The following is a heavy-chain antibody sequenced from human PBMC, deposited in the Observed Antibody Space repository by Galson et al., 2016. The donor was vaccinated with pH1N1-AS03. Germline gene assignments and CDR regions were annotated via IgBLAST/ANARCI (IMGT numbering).Heavy chain of an antibody. V-gene: IGHV4-39*07. CDR3: AREDSSGYFLIDS. Sequence: TLSLTCNVSGGSITRSGYSWGWVRQPPGKGLEWIGSISYSGSTYYNPSLKRQVSMSVDTSKNLFSLKLRSVTAADTAVYYCAREDSSGYFLIDSWGQGTLVTVPS. CDR2: ISYSGST. J-gene: IGHJ4*02. D-gene: IGHD3-22*01. CDR1: GGSITRSGYS.